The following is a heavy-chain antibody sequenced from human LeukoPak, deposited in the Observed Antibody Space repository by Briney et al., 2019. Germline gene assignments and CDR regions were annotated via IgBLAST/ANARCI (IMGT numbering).Heavy chain of an antibody. CDR2: FYYSGST. J-gene: IGHJ5*02. D-gene: IGHD3-16*01. CDR3: ARHMTRVNWFDP. V-gene: IGHV4-39*01. Sequence: SETLSLTCTVSGRSISSSSYYWGWIRQPPGKGLEWIGSFYYSGSTYYNPSLKSRVTISVDTSKNQFSLKLSSVTAADTAVYYCARHMTRVNWFDPWGQGTLVTVSS. CDR1: GRSISSSSYY.